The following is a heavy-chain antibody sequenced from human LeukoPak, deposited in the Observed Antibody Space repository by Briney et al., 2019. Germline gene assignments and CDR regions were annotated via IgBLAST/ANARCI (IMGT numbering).Heavy chain of an antibody. D-gene: IGHD2/OR15-2a*01. Sequence: GGSLRLSCAASGFTFSSYTMTWVRQAPGKGLEWVSAISTSGTDTYYADSVKGRFSISRENSKNTLYVQMNSLRAEDTAVYYCTTSTANHDVWGQGTLVTVSS. V-gene: IGHV3-23*01. CDR3: TTSTANHDV. CDR2: ISTSGTDT. J-gene: IGHJ4*02. CDR1: GFTFSSYT.